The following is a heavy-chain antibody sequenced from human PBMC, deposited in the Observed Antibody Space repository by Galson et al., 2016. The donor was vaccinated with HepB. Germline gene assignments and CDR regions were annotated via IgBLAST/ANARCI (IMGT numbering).Heavy chain of an antibody. D-gene: IGHD1-1*01. J-gene: IGHJ5*01. CDR1: GYTFASYG. V-gene: IGHV1-18*04. Sequence: SVKVSCKASGYTFASYGISWVRQAPGQGLEWMGWISGYNGDTYYAQSLQGSVAMTTDTSTSTAYMELTSLRSDDTAVFFCAREAGTTPYNWFDPWGQGTLVSVSS. CDR2: ISGYNGDT. CDR3: AREAGTTPYNWFDP.